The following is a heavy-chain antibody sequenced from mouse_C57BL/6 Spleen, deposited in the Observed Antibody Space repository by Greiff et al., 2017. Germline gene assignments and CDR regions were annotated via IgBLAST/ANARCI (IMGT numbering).Heavy chain of an antibody. J-gene: IGHJ2*01. CDR1: GFNIKDYY. V-gene: IGHV14-1*01. CDR2: IDPEDGDT. CDR3: TTLEGHERFDY. Sequence: VQLQQSGAELVRPGASVKLSCTASGFNIKDYYMHWVKQRPEQGLEWIGRIDPEDGDTEYAPKFQGKDTMTADTSSNTAYLQLSSLTSEDTAVYYCTTLEGHERFDYWGQGTTLTVSS.